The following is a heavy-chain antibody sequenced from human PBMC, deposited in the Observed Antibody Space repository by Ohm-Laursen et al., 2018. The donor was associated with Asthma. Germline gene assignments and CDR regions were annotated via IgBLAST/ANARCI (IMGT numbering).Heavy chain of an antibody. V-gene: IGHV3-48*01. CDR2: ISSSSSTI. Sequence: SLRLSCAASGFTFSSYSMNWGRQAPGKGLEGVSDISSSSSTIYYADSVKGRFTISRDNAKNSLYLQMNSLRAEDTAVYYCARDSAYGDYDYWGQGTLVTVSS. CDR1: GFTFSSYS. J-gene: IGHJ4*02. D-gene: IGHD4-17*01. CDR3: ARDSAYGDYDY.